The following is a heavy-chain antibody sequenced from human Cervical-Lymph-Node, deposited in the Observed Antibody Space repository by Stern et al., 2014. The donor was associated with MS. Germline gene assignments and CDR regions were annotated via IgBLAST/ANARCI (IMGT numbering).Heavy chain of an antibody. CDR2: IYPYDSDT. J-gene: IGHJ4*02. CDR3: ARHVQGFDY. Sequence: VQLGQSGAEVKKPGESLKLSCKLSGYSFTIYYIAWVRQMPGKGLEWMGVIYPYDSDTTYSPSFQGQVTISADKSITTAYLQWSSLRASDTAMYYCARHVQGFDYWGQGTLVTVSS. CDR1: GYSFTIYY. V-gene: IGHV5-51*01.